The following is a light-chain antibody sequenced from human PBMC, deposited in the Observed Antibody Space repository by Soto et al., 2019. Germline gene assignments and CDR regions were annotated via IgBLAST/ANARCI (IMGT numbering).Light chain of an antibody. J-gene: IGKJ5*01. CDR3: QQYHSYWT. CDR2: DAS. V-gene: IGKV1-5*01. CDR1: QNIRSR. Sequence: DFQMTQSPSTLSASVGDRVTITCRTSQNIRSRLAWFQQKPGKAPNLLIYDASSLESGVPQRFSGSGSGTEFTLTISSLQTDDFSTYYCQQYHSYWTFGQGTRLEIK.